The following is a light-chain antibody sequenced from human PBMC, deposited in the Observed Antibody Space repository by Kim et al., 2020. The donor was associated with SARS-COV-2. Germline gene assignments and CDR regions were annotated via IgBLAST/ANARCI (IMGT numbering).Light chain of an antibody. CDR2: QDS. CDR1: KLGGKY. Sequence: VSTTQTTSITCSVVKLGGKYACWYQQKPGPSPVMVIYQDSKRPSGNHERFSDSNSGNTVTLTVGGTQAMEEAYYYCQAWVSSAVVFGGGTQLTVL. CDR3: QAWVSSAVV. V-gene: IGLV3-1*01. J-gene: IGLJ2*01.